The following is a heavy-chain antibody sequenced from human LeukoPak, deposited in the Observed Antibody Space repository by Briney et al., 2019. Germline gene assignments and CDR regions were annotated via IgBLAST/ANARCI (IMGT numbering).Heavy chain of an antibody. J-gene: IGHJ6*03. Sequence: GGSLRLSCAASGFNFNTYSMNWVRQAPGKGLEWVSSISSSSNYIYYADSVKGRFTISRDKAKNSLHLQMNSLRAEDTAVYYCARDHGTDRYDFWSGYLWSPYYMDVWGKGTTVTVSS. CDR2: ISSSSNYI. CDR3: ARDHGTDRYDFWSGYLWSPYYMDV. CDR1: GFNFNTYS. V-gene: IGHV3-21*01. D-gene: IGHD3-3*01.